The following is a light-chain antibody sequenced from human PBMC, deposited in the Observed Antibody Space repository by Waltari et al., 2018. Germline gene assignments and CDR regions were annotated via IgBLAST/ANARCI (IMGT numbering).Light chain of an antibody. CDR1: QSVSSY. J-gene: IGKJ1*01. CDR2: AAS. V-gene: IGKV1-39*01. Sequence: DIQMTQSPSSLSASVGDRVTITCRASQSVSSYLNWYQQKPGKAPRLLIYAASSLQSGVPSRFSGSVSGTAFALTISSLQPEDFATYYCQQSSSTPPWTFGQGTKVEIK. CDR3: QQSSSTPPWT.